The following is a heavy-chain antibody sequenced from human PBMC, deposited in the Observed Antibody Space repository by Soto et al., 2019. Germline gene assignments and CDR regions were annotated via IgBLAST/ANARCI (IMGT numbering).Heavy chain of an antibody. V-gene: IGHV3-30-3*01. J-gene: IGHJ1*01. CDR3: ARDDPSGEGYTYGGHS. CDR2: ISYDGSNK. CDR1: GFTFSSYA. D-gene: IGHD5-12*01. Sequence: QVQLVESGGGVVQPGRSLRLSCAASGFTFSSYAMHWVRQAPGKGLEWVAVISYDGSNKYYADSVKGRFTISRNNSKNTLYLHMQSLRADDAAVYYFARDDPSGEGYTYGGHSWGQGTVVTFCS.